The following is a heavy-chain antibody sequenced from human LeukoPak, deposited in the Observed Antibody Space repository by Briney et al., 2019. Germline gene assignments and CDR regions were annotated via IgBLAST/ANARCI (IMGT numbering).Heavy chain of an antibody. CDR1: GYTLTELS. D-gene: IGHD4-17*01. CDR3: ATHLRYGDARIFDY. V-gene: IGHV1-24*01. J-gene: IGHJ4*02. Sequence: ASVKVSCKVSGYTLTELSMHWVRQAPGKGLEWMGSFDPEDGETIYAQKFQGRVTMTEDTSTDTAYMELSSLRSEDTAVYYCATHLRYGDARIFDYWGQGTLVTVSS. CDR2: FDPEDGET.